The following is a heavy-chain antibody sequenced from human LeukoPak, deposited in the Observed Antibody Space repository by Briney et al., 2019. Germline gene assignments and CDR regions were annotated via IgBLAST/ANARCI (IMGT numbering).Heavy chain of an antibody. Sequence: GGSLRLSCAASGFTFSDHYIDWVRQAPGKGLEWVGRARNRGNGYTTQYAASVKGRFTFSRDDSENTVYLQMNSLKTEDTAVYFCARIMKVDYGTYYFDYWGQGTLVTVSS. J-gene: IGHJ4*02. CDR2: ARNRGNGYTT. V-gene: IGHV3-72*01. CDR1: GFTFSDHY. D-gene: IGHD4/OR15-4a*01. CDR3: ARIMKVDYGTYYFDY.